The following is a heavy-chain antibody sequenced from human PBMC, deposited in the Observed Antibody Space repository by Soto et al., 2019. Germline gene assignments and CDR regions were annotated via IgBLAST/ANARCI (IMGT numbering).Heavy chain of an antibody. D-gene: IGHD5-12*01. CDR2: IIPIFGTV. V-gene: IGHV1-69*12. Sequence: QVQLVQSGAEVKKPGSSVKVSCKASGGTFSNYPINWVRQAPGQGLEWMGEIIPIFGTVNYAQKFQARVTITADESTNTAYMELSSLRSEDTAVYYCARGNHRWLQLWYFDLWGRGTLVTVSS. CDR3: ARGNHRWLQLWYFDL. J-gene: IGHJ2*01. CDR1: GGTFSNYP.